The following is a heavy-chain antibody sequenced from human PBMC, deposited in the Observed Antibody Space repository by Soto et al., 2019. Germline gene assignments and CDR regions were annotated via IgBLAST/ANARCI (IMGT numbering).Heavy chain of an antibody. Sequence: QVQLVESGGGVVQPGRSLRLSCAASGFTFSNYGMHWVRQAPGKGLEWVAVISYDGSDKYYADSVKGRFTISRDNSKNTVFLQMNSLRGEDTAVYYCAKGRAHSYVSVYMDVWGQGTTVTVSS. CDR3: AKGRAHSYVSVYMDV. D-gene: IGHD5-18*01. CDR2: ISYDGSDK. CDR1: GFTFSNYG. J-gene: IGHJ6*02. V-gene: IGHV3-30*18.